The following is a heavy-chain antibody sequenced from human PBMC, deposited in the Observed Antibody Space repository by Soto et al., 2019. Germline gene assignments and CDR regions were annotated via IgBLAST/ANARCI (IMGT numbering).Heavy chain of an antibody. Sequence: EVQLVESGGGLVQPGGSLRLSCAASGFTFSVYWMHWVRQAPGKGLVWVSRIDSDGSTTSYADSVKGRFTISRDNAKSTLYLQINSLRPEDTAVYYCARPGYSNYGPGVDVWCQWTTVTVSS. CDR2: IDSDGSTT. CDR3: ARPGYSNYGPGVDV. V-gene: IGHV3-74*01. CDR1: GFTFSVYW. D-gene: IGHD4-4*01. J-gene: IGHJ6*02.